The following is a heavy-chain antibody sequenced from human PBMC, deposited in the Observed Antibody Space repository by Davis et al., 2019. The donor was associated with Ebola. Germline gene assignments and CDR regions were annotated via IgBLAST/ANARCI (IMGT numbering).Heavy chain of an antibody. V-gene: IGHV3-48*02. CDR2: ISSSSTTI. Sequence: PGGSLRLSCVASGFTFSRNSMNWVRQVPGKGLEWVSYISSSSTTIYYADSVKGRFTISRDNAKNALYLQMNSLRDEDTAVYYCARAGMVQGVITKWDGYWGQGTLVTVSS. CDR3: ARAGMVQGVITKWDGY. D-gene: IGHD3-10*01. CDR1: GFTFSRNS. J-gene: IGHJ4*02.